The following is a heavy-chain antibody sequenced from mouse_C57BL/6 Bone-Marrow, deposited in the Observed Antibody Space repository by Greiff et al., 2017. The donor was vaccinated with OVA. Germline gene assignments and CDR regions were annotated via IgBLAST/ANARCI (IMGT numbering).Heavy chain of an antibody. Sequence: QVQLQQSGAELVRSGTSVKVSCKASGYAFTNYLIEWVKQRPGQGLEWIGVINPGSGGTNYNEKFKGKATLTADKSSSTAYMQLSSLTSEDSAVYFCARSLLDYWGQGTSVTVSS. V-gene: IGHV1-54*01. CDR1: GYAFTNYL. D-gene: IGHD6-2*01. J-gene: IGHJ4*01. CDR3: ARSLLDY. CDR2: INPGSGGT.